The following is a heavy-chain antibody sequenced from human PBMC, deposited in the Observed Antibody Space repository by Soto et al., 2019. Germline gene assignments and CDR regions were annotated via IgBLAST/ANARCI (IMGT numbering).Heavy chain of an antibody. Sequence: QVQLQESGPGLVKPSQTLSLTCTVSGGSISSVGYHWSWIRQHPGKGLEWIGNIYYSGTTYYNPCHKSRVTISLDTSQNQCSLKLSSVIAADTAVYYCAREPVGVPFDYGMDVWGQGTTVPVSS. J-gene: IGHJ6*02. V-gene: IGHV4-31*03. D-gene: IGHD1-26*01. CDR3: AREPVGVPFDYGMDV. CDR2: IYYSGTT. CDR1: GGSISSVGYH.